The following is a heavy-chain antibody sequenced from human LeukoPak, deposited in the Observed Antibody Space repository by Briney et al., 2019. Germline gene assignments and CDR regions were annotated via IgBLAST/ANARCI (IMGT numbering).Heavy chain of an antibody. V-gene: IGHV1-69*01. CDR3: ARDSNIAAASLQTLVD. Sequence: ASVKVSXKASGGTFSSYAISWVRQAPGQGLEWMGGIIPIFGTANYAQKFQGRVTITADESTSTAYMELSSLRSEDTAVYYCARDSNIAAASLQTLVDWGQGTLVTVSS. CDR1: GGTFSSYA. CDR2: IIPIFGTA. D-gene: IGHD6-13*01. J-gene: IGHJ4*02.